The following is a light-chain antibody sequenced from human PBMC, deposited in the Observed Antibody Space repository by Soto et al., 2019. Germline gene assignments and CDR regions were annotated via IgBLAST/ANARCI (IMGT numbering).Light chain of an antibody. CDR1: SSDVGSYNL. V-gene: IGLV2-14*02. Sequence: QSVLTQPASVSGSPGQSITISCTGTSSDVGSYNLVSWYQQHPGKAPKLMIYEGNKRPSGVSNRFSGSKSGNTASLTISGLQAEDEADYYCSSYTSSNTLVFGGGTQLTVL. J-gene: IGLJ3*02. CDR2: EGN. CDR3: SSYTSSNTLV.